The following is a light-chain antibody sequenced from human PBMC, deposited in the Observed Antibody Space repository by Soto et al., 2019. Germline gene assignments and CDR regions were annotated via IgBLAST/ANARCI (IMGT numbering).Light chain of an antibody. Sequence: DIQMTQSPSSVSASVGDRVTITCRASQGISSRLAWYQQKPGKAPKLLMYSASTLESGVPSRFSGSGSGTDFTLTITSLQPEDFASYFCQQPLSFPLTFVGGTKVE. CDR3: QQPLSFPLT. CDR1: QGISSR. V-gene: IGKV1-12*01. CDR2: SAS. J-gene: IGKJ4*01.